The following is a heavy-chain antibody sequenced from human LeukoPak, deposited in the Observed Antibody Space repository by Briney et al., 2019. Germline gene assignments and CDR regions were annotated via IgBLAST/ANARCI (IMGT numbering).Heavy chain of an antibody. Sequence: ASVKVSCKASGYTFTGYYMHWVRQAPGQGLEWMGWINPNSGGTNYAQKFQGRVTMTRDTSISTAYMELSRLRSDDTAVYYCASLGGVVAATPISRDAFDIWGQGTMVTVSS. CDR3: ASLGGVVAATPISRDAFDI. J-gene: IGHJ3*02. D-gene: IGHD2-15*01. V-gene: IGHV1-2*02. CDR1: GYTFTGYY. CDR2: INPNSGGT.